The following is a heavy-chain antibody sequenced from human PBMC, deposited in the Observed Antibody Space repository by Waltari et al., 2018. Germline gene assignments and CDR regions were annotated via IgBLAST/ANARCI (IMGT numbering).Heavy chain of an antibody. CDR3: ARKIGATSSAWYFDL. V-gene: IGHV7-4-1*02. D-gene: IGHD6-6*01. J-gene: IGHJ2*01. CDR2: ITTDTGNP. Sequence: QVQLVQSGSELREPGASVKISCQASGYSFSDYPMNWVRQAPGQGLEWMGWITTDTGNPTYAQGCTGRFVFSLDTSVSTAYLQISSLEAEDTAVYYCARKIGATSSAWYFDLWGRGSLVTVSS. CDR1: GYSFSDYP.